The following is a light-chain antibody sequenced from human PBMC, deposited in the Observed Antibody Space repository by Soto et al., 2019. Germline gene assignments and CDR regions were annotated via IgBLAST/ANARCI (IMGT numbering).Light chain of an antibody. CDR2: KAS. CDR3: QHYNSYSEA. Sequence: DIQMTQSPSTLSGSVLEIVSITCRASQTISSWLAWYQQKPGKAPKLLIYKASTLKSGVPSRFSGSGSGTEFTLTISSLQPDDFATYYCQHYNSYSEAFGQGTKVDI. V-gene: IGKV1-5*03. CDR1: QTISSW. J-gene: IGKJ1*01.